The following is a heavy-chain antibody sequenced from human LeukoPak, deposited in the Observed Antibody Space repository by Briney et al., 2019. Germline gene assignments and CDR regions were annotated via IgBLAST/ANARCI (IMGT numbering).Heavy chain of an antibody. CDR3: ARDSAVATYYGVDV. D-gene: IGHD6-19*01. Sequence: GGSLRLSCAASGFTFSSYGMHWVRQAPGKGLEWVANIQQDGSEKNYIDSVQGRFTISRDNAKTSLYLQMNSLRAEDTAVYYCARDSAVATYYGVDVWGQGTTVTVSS. V-gene: IGHV3-7*01. CDR1: GFTFSSYG. CDR2: IQQDGSEK. J-gene: IGHJ6*02.